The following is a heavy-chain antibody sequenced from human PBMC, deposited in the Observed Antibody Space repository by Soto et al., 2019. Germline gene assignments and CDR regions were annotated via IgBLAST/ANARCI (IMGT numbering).Heavy chain of an antibody. D-gene: IGHD4-17*01. CDR2: ISSGSDYI. CDR3: ARVYDGDYESYYYYGMDV. J-gene: IGHJ6*02. Sequence: GGSLRLSCAASGFTFSSYSTNWVRQAPGKGLEWVSSISSGSDYIYYADSVKGRFTISRDIAKDSLYLQMNSLRAEDTAMYFCARVYDGDYESYYYYGMDVWGQGTTVTVSS. V-gene: IGHV3-21*01. CDR1: GFTFSSYS.